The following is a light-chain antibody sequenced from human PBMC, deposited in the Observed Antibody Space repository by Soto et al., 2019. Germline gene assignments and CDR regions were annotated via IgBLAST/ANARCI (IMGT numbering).Light chain of an antibody. CDR1: QSVGRNF. J-gene: IGKJ4*01. Sequence: EIVLTQSPGTLSLSPGESTTLSCRASQSVGRNFLAWYQQKPGRAPRPRIHGASYRATGVPDRFSGSGSETDFTLTISRLEPEDFAVYYCHQYAASPLTFGRGTKVEIK. CDR3: HQYAASPLT. V-gene: IGKV3-20*01. CDR2: GAS.